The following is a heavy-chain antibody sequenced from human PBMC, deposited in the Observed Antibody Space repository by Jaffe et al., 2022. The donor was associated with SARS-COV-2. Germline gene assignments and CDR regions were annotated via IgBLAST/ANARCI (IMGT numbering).Heavy chain of an antibody. CDR1: GFTFSSYA. CDR2: ISGSGGST. D-gene: IGHD4-17*01. V-gene: IGHV3-23*01. J-gene: IGHJ4*02. CDR3: AKDRGGYGDYVRGIPDY. Sequence: EVQLLESGGGLVQPGGSLRLSCAASGFTFSSYAMSWVRQAPGKGLEWVSAISGSGGSTYYADSVKGRFTISRDNSKNTLYLQMNSLRAEDTAVYYCAKDRGGYGDYVRGIPDYWGQGTLVTVSS.